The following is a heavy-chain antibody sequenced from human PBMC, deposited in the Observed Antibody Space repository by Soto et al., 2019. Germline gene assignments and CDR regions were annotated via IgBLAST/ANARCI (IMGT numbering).Heavy chain of an antibody. CDR1: GFSLSNARMG. Sequence: QVTLKESGPVLVKPTETLTLTCTVSGFSLSNARMGVRWIRQPPGKTLEWLAHIFSNDEKSYSKSLKSRLTISKDTSKSQVVLTMTNMDPVDTSTYCCARRRREEAYYFDYWGQGTLVTV. CDR3: ARRRREEAYYFDY. CDR2: IFSNDEK. V-gene: IGHV2-26*01. J-gene: IGHJ4*02.